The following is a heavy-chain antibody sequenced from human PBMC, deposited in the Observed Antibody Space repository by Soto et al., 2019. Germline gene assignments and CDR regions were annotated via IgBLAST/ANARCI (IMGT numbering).Heavy chain of an antibody. CDR3: ARVRWGSDAFDS. J-gene: IGHJ5*01. CDR1: GGVFRHYA. V-gene: IGHV1-69*01. CDR2: IIPVFGTA. Sequence: QVQLVQSGAEVKKPGSSVKVSCKASGGVFRHYAINWVRQAPGQGLEWMGGIIPVFGTADYPQKFQGRVTITAEESTTTAYMELTSLKTEGTAVYFCARVRWGSDAFDSWGQGTLVTVAS. D-gene: IGHD3-16*01.